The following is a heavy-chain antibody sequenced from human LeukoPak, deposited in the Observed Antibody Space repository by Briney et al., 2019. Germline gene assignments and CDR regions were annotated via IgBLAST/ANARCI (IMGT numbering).Heavy chain of an antibody. V-gene: IGHV4-38-2*02. J-gene: IGHJ4*02. CDR2: IYHSGST. CDR1: GYSISSGYY. CDR3: ARESKLGVYFDY. Sequence: SETLSLTCTVSGYSISSGYYWGWIRQPPGKGLEWIGSIYHSGSTYYNPSLKSRVTISVDTSKNQFSLKLSSVTAADTAVYYCARESKLGVYFDYWGQGTLVTVSS. D-gene: IGHD1-26*01.